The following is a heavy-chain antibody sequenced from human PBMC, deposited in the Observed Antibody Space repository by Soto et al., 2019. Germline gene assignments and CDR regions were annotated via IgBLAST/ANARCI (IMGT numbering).Heavy chain of an antibody. J-gene: IGHJ4*02. Sequence: PGGSLILSCAAAGFTFSSYSMSWVRQAPGKGLEWVSAISGSGGSTYYADSVKGRFTISRDNSKNTLYLQMNSLRAEDTAVYYCAKGGSPIVVVIASPFDYWGQGTLVTVSS. CDR1: GFTFSSYS. D-gene: IGHD2-21*01. CDR3: AKGGSPIVVVIASPFDY. V-gene: IGHV3-23*01. CDR2: ISGSGGST.